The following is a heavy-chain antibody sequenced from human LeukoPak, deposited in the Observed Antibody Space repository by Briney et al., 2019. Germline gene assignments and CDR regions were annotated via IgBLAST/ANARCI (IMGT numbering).Heavy chain of an antibody. J-gene: IGHJ4*02. V-gene: IGHV3-66*01. CDR2: IHRGGNT. D-gene: IGHD3-10*01. Sequence: GGSLRLSCEASGITFRNFWLLWVRQAPGKGLEWLSVIHRGGNTYYADSVKGRFTISRDSSKNTVFLQMDSLRAEDTAVYYCARDPGYGLGVDYGDYWGQGTLVTVSS. CDR1: GITFRNFW. CDR3: ARDPGYGLGVDYGDY.